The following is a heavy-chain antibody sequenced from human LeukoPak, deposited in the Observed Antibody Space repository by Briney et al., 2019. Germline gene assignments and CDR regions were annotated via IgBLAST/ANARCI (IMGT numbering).Heavy chain of an antibody. CDR1: GGSISSYY. D-gene: IGHD3-3*01. Sequence: PSETLSLTCTVSGGSISSYYWSWIRQPAGTALEWIGRIYTSGTITYNPSLKSRVTMSVDTSKNQFSLKLSSVTAADTAVYYCARGPHLRFSFENWFDPWGQGTLVTVSS. J-gene: IGHJ5*02. V-gene: IGHV4-4*07. CDR2: IYTSGTI. CDR3: ARGPHLRFSFENWFDP.